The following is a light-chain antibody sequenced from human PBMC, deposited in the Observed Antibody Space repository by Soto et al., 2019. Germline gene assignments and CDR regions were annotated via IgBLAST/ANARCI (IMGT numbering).Light chain of an antibody. Sequence: QSALTQPRSVSGSPGQSASISCTGTSSDFGGFNYVSWYQQHPGKDPQLIIYDVNKRPSGVPDRFSGSKSGNTASLTISGLRTEDEADYCCCSYAGSMLYVFGSGTKLTVL. CDR1: SSDFGGFNY. CDR2: DVN. J-gene: IGLJ1*01. CDR3: CSYAGSMLYV. V-gene: IGLV2-11*01.